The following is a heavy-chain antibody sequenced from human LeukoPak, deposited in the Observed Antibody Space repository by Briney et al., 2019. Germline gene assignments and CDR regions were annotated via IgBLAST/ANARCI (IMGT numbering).Heavy chain of an antibody. D-gene: IGHD6-13*01. Sequence: ASVKVSCKVSGYTLTELSMHWVRQAPGKGLEWMGGFDPEDGETIYAQKFQGRVTMTEDTSTDTAYMELSSLRSEDTAVYYCATVWAAAKHYYYYGMDVWGQGTMVTVSS. J-gene: IGHJ6*02. V-gene: IGHV1-24*01. CDR1: GYTLTELS. CDR3: ATVWAAAKHYYYYGMDV. CDR2: FDPEDGET.